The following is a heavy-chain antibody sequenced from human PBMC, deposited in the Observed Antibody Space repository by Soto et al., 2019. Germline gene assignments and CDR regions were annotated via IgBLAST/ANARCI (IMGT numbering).Heavy chain of an antibody. J-gene: IGHJ4*02. CDR1: GFTFSSYA. CDR3: AKGPYRYAFWSGYPGYSSGWYYFDY. CDR2: ISGSGGST. Sequence: EVQLLESGGGLVQPGGSLRLSCAASGFTFSSYAMSWVRQAPGKGLEWVSAISGSGGSTYYADSVKGRFTISRDNSKNTLCLQMNSLRAEDTAVYYCAKGPYRYAFWSGYPGYSSGWYYFDYWGQGTLVTVSS. V-gene: IGHV3-23*01. D-gene: IGHD6-19*01.